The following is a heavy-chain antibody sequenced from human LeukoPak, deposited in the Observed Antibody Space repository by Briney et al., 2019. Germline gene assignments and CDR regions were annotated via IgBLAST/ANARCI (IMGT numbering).Heavy chain of an antibody. CDR1: GDSVSSNSAA. CDR3: ARGLRYFDWLLMGLDY. D-gene: IGHD3-9*01. Sequence: PSQTLSLTCAISGDSVSSNSAAWNWIRQSPSRGLEWLGRTYYRSKWYNDYAVSVKSRITINPDTSKNQFSLKLSSVTAADTAVYYCARGLRYFDWLLMGLDYWGQGTLVTVSS. V-gene: IGHV6-1*01. J-gene: IGHJ4*02. CDR2: TYYRSKWYN.